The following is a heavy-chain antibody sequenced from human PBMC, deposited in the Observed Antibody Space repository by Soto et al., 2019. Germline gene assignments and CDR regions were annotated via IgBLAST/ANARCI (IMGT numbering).Heavy chain of an antibody. Sequence: QVQLQESGPGLVKPSQTLSLTCTVSGGSISSGGYYWSWIRQHPGKGLERIGYIYYSGSTYYNPSLNSRVTISVDTTKNQFSLKLSSVTAADTAVYYCARDHYYDSSGYYYYYGMDVWGQGTTVTVSS. CDR2: IYYSGST. D-gene: IGHD3-22*01. J-gene: IGHJ6*02. V-gene: IGHV4-31*03. CDR3: ARDHYYDSSGYYYYYGMDV. CDR1: GGSISSGGYY.